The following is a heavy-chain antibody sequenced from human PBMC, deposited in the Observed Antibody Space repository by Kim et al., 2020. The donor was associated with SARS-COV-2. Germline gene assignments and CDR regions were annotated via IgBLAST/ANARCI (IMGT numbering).Heavy chain of an antibody. D-gene: IGHD3-3*01. CDR1: GGSFSGYY. V-gene: IGHV4-34*01. J-gene: IGHJ6*03. CDR3: ARGPSYYDFWSGAYYYYYMDV. CDR2: INHSGST. Sequence: SETLSLTCAVYGGSFSGYYWSWIRQPPGKGLEWIGEINHSGSTNYNPSLKSRVTISVDTSKNQFSLKLSSVTAADTAVYYCARGPSYYDFWSGAYYYYYMDVWGKGTTVTVSS.